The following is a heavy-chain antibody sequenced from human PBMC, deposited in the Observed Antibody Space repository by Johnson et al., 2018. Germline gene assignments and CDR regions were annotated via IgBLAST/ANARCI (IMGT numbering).Heavy chain of an antibody. V-gene: IGHV5-51*01. CDR2: IYPGDSAT. D-gene: IGHD1-26*01. Sequence: EVQLVESGAEVKQPGDSLRISCQGSGFSFTTYWIGWVRQMPGKGLECMGIIYPGDSATKYSPTFQGQVTISVDKSINTTYLQWSSLKASDTSMVYCARRICSSGPDGFEIWGQGTMVTVAS. J-gene: IGHJ3*02. CDR1: GFSFTTYW. CDR3: ARRICSSGPDGFEI.